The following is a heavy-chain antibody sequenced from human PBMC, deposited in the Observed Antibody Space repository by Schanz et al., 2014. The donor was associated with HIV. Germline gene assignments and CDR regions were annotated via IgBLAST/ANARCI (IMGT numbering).Heavy chain of an antibody. CDR1: GSTFPDLD. Sequence: QVQLVQSGAEVKKPGASVTVSCTAAGSTFPDLDVNWVRQAAGQGLEWMGWMNPNSGNTGYAQKCGGRATRTRNTAISTAYMELSSLRSEDTAFYYCARGRYYGSEFDYWGQGTLVTVSS. CDR2: MNPNSGNT. V-gene: IGHV1-8*01. J-gene: IGHJ4*02. CDR3: ARGRYYGSEFDY. D-gene: IGHD3-10*01.